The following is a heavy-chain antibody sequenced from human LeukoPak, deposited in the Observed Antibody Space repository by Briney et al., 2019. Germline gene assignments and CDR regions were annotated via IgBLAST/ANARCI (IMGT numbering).Heavy chain of an antibody. D-gene: IGHD2-21*02. J-gene: IGHJ4*02. Sequence: GGSLRLSCAASVFTLSSYSMKWVRQVQGTGLEWVSSISSSSTYIYYADSIKGRFTISRDNAKNSLYLQMNSLRAEDTAVYYCARVPYCGGDCYAPTDSWGQGTLVTVSS. CDR3: ARVPYCGGDCYAPTDS. CDR1: VFTLSSYS. CDR2: ISSSSTYI. V-gene: IGHV3-21*01.